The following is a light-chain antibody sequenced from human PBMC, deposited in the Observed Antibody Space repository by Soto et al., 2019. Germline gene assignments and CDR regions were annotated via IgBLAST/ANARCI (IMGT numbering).Light chain of an antibody. Sequence: EIVLTQSPGTLSLSPGERATLSCRASQSVSSSYLAWYQQKPGQAPRLLIYGASSRATGIPDRFSGSGSGTDFTLTISRLVPEDFGVYYWQQYGSSPWTFGQRPQVEIK. CDR2: GAS. CDR3: QQYGSSPWT. V-gene: IGKV3-20*01. J-gene: IGKJ1*01. CDR1: QSVSSSY.